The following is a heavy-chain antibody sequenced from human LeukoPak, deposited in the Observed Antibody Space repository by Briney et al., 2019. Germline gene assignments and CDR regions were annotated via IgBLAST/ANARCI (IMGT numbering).Heavy chain of an antibody. CDR3: VRGIIGGYV. Sequence: PGGSLRLSCAASGFTFISYTMNWVRQAPGKGLEWVSSIGSSGSYIFYADSMKGRFTISRDNAKNSLYLQMNSLRAEDTAVYYCVRGIIGGYVWGQGTLVTVSS. J-gene: IGHJ4*02. CDR1: GFTFISYT. D-gene: IGHD5-12*01. CDR2: IGSSGSYI. V-gene: IGHV3-21*01.